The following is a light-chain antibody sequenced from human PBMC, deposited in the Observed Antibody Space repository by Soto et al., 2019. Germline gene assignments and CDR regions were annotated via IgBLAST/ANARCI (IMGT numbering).Light chain of an antibody. J-gene: IGKJ2*01. CDR3: QQGHNGPLT. V-gene: IGKV3-15*01. CDR2: SAS. Sequence: EVEMTQSPATLSVSLGERATLSCRASQSISTELAWYQQKPGQPPRLLIYSASTRATGVPSRFTGSGSGSEFTLTISGLQSEDFADYYCQQGHNGPLTFGQGTRVEI. CDR1: QSISTE.